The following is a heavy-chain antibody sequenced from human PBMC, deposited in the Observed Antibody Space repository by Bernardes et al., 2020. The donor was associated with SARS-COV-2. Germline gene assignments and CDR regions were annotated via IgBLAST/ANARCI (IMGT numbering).Heavy chain of an antibody. D-gene: IGHD3-22*01. J-gene: IGHJ4*02. CDR1: GLIFSAYA. CDR2: ISGSGGVT. Sequence: GGSLRLPCAASGLIFSAYALSWARLAPGKGLEWVSSISGSGGVTYNADSVKGPLSIPRDNSKNTLYRHMSSLRADDTAIYYCAMGLNLGDRPFDRWGQGTLVTVSS. CDR3: AMGLNLGDRPFDR. V-gene: IGHV3-23*01.